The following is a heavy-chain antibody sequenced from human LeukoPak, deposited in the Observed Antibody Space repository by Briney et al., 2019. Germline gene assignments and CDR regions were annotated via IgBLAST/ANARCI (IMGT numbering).Heavy chain of an antibody. J-gene: IGHJ4*02. CDR2: ISPDDSNK. Sequence: GGSLRLSCAASGFTFSSYGMHWVRQAPGKGLEWVAVISPDDSNKYYADSVKGRFTISRDNSKNTLYLQMNSLRAEDTAVYYCAKDLGLYDSSGCFDYWGQGTLVTVSS. CDR1: GFTFSSYG. CDR3: AKDLGLYDSSGCFDY. D-gene: IGHD3-22*01. V-gene: IGHV3-30*18.